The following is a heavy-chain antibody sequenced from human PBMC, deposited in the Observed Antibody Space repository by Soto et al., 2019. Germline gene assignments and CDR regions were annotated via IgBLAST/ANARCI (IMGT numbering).Heavy chain of an antibody. Sequence: GVSLRLSCAASGFTFSGYAMTWVRQAPGKGLEWVSSISGSGANTYYADSVKGRFIISRDNSKNTVSLQMNSLRADDTAVYYCGKSPDFYYYGMDVWGQGTTVTVS. CDR3: GKSPDFYYYGMDV. V-gene: IGHV3-23*01. CDR2: ISGSGANT. J-gene: IGHJ6*02. CDR1: GFTFSGYA.